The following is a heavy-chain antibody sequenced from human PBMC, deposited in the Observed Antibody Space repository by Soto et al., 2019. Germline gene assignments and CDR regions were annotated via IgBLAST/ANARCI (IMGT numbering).Heavy chain of an antibody. V-gene: IGHV1-2*02. J-gene: IGHJ4*02. CDR1: GYTFTDYF. Sequence: VEMVQSGAEVKKPGASVKVSCKASGYTFTDYFIHWVRQAPGQGLEWMGWINPNSGGTNDAQKFQGRVTMTSDTSITPVYMDLSRLQSDDTATYYCARDTKIPSNAIPDRRWRQGTLVTVSS. CDR3: ARDTKIPSNAIPDRR. D-gene: IGHD2-2*01. CDR2: INPNSGGT.